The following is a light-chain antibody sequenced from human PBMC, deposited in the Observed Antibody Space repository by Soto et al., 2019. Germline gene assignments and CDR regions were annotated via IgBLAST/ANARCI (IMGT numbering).Light chain of an antibody. CDR1: QSLVYTDGNTY. J-gene: IGKJ2*01. CDR2: QVS. CDR3: MQGTQWPPMYT. V-gene: IGKV2-30*01. Sequence: DVVGTQSPLSLPVTLGQPASISCRSSQSLVYTDGNTYLNWFQQRPGQSPRRLIYQVSNRDSGDTDRYSGSGSGTDFTLKISRVEAEDIGVYYCMQGTQWPPMYTFGQGTKLEIK.